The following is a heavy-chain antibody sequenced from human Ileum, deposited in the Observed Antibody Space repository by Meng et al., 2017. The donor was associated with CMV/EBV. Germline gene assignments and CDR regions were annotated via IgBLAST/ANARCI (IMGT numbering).Heavy chain of an antibody. D-gene: IGHD6-6*01. CDR3: AREYSSSSPLDF. Sequence: ASVKVSCKASGYTFPSYAINWVRQAPGQGLEWMAWINIYNGNTHYAEKFQGRVTLTRDTSTTTAYMELRSLRSDDTAVYYCAREYSSSSPLDFWGQGTLVTVSS. J-gene: IGHJ4*02. CDR2: INIYNGNT. V-gene: IGHV1-18*01. CDR1: GYTFPSYA.